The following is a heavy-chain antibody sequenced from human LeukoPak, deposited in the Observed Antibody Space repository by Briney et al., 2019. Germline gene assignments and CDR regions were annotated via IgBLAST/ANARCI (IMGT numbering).Heavy chain of an antibody. Sequence: GGSLRLSCAASGFTFSTYALIWVRQDPGKGLEWVSAISVTGGSTFYADSVRGRLTISRDNSKNTLYLQMSSLRAEDTAVYYCARASSGSYRLDYWGQGTLVTVSS. J-gene: IGHJ4*02. CDR3: ARASSGSYRLDY. CDR1: GFTFSTYA. D-gene: IGHD1-26*01. V-gene: IGHV3-23*01. CDR2: ISVTGGST.